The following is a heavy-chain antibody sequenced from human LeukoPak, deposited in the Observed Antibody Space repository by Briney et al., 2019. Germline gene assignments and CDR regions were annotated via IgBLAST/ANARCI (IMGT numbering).Heavy chain of an antibody. CDR2: INHSGST. D-gene: IGHD6-13*01. J-gene: IGHJ4*02. Sequence: SQTLSLTCTVSGGSISSGDYYWSWIRQPPGKGLEWIGEINHSGSTNYNPSLKSRVTISVDTSKNQFSLKLSSVTAADTAVYYCASSSSSWYFFDYWGQGTLVTVSS. CDR1: GGSISSGDYY. CDR3: ASSSSSWYFFDY. V-gene: IGHV4-30-4*01.